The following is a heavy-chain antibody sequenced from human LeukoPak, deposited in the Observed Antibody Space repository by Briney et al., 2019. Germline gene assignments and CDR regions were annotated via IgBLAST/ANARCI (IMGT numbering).Heavy chain of an antibody. V-gene: IGHV3-53*01. Sequence: GGSLRLSCAASGFTVSSNYMSWVRQAPGKGLEWVSVIYSGGSTYYADSVKGRFTISRDNSKNTLYLQMNSLRAEDTAVYYCARVLDYYGSGSRDFDYWGQGILVTVSS. D-gene: IGHD3-10*01. J-gene: IGHJ4*02. CDR3: ARVLDYYGSGSRDFDY. CDR1: GFTVSSNY. CDR2: IYSGGST.